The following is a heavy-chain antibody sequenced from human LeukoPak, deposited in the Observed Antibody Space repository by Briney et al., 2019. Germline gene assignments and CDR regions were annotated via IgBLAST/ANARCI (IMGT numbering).Heavy chain of an antibody. CDR3: VRYVLEYDDF. CDR1: GFSISSGHY. CDR2: VHHSGNS. D-gene: IGHD1-14*01. Sequence: KTSETLSLTCAVSGFSISSGHYWGWIRQPPGKGLEWIVSVHHSGNSYYNPSLKSRVTISVDTSRNQFSLRLTSVTAADTAVYYCVRYVLEYDDFWGQGILVTVSS. V-gene: IGHV4-38-2*01. J-gene: IGHJ4*02.